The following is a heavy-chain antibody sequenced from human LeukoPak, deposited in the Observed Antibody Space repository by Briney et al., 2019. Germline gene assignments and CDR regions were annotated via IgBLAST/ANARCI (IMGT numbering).Heavy chain of an antibody. J-gene: IGHJ4*02. CDR2: ISDDGSNK. Sequence: GRSLRLSCAASGFSFSSYAVHWVRQAPGKGLEWVAVISDDGSNKYYADSVKGRFTISRDNSKNTLYLQMNSLRAEDTAVYYCARDGVSPVVGATGGVDYWGQGTLVTVSS. CDR3: ARDGVSPVVGATGGVDY. V-gene: IGHV3-30*04. CDR1: GFSFSSYA. D-gene: IGHD1-26*01.